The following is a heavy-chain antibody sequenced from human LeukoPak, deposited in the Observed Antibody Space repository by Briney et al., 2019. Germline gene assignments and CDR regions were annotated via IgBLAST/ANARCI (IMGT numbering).Heavy chain of an antibody. CDR1: GFAFESFT. V-gene: IGHV3-7*01. J-gene: IGHJ6*03. CDR3: ATLLPMDV. D-gene: IGHD2-21*01. Sequence: GGSLRLSCAGSGFAFESFTMTWVRQAPGKGLQWLAHIKEDGSEKYYVDSVKGRFIISRDNAKNSLYLEMNSLRGEDTAVYYCATLLPMDVWGTGTTVTVSS. CDR2: IKEDGSEK.